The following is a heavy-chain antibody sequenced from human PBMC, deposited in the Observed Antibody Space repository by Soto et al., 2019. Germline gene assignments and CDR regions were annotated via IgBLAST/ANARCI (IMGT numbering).Heavy chain of an antibody. CDR2: ISAYNGNT. CDR1: GYTFTSYG. V-gene: IGHV1-18*01. D-gene: IGHD3-3*01. Sequence: ASVNVSCKASGYTFTSYGISWVRQAPGQGLEWMGWISAYNGNTNYAQKLQGRVTMTTDTSTSTAYMELRSLRSDDTAVYYCARDQRFLEWLPDAFDIWGQGTMVTVSS. J-gene: IGHJ3*02. CDR3: ARDQRFLEWLPDAFDI.